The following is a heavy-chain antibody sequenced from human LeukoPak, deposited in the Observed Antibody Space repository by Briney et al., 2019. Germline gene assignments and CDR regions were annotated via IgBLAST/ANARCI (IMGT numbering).Heavy chain of an antibody. Sequence: GGSLRLSCAASGFTFSSYSMNWVRQAPGKGLEWVSSISSSSSYIYYADSVKGRFTISRDNAKNSLYLQMNSLRAEDTAVYYCARDTFGVVRGAVYWGQGTLVTVSS. D-gene: IGHD3-3*01. CDR2: ISSSSSYI. V-gene: IGHV3-21*01. J-gene: IGHJ4*02. CDR3: ARDTFGVVRGAVY. CDR1: GFTFSSYS.